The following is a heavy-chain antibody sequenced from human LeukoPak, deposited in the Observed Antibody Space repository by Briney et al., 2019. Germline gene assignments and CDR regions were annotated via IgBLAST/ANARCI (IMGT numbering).Heavy chain of an antibody. CDR2: IYSPGTNY. V-gene: IGHV4-61*02. Sequence: SSETLSLTCTVSAGSISSGDYYWSWIRQPAGKGLEWIGRIYSPGTNYNYNPSLKSRVTISIDTSKNQFSLKLTSVTAADTAVXXXARGIGTXXXXXRDXXDMWXQGTMVTVSS. CDR3: ARGIGTXXXXXRDXXDM. CDR1: AGSISSGDYY. D-gene: IGHD2-2*01. J-gene: IGHJ3*02.